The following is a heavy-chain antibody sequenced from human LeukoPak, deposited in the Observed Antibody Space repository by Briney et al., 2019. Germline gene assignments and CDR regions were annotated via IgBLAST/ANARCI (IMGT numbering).Heavy chain of an antibody. J-gene: IGHJ3*02. V-gene: IGHV3-33*06. Sequence: GGSLRLSCAASGFTFSNYGMHWVRQAPGKGLEWVAVIWSDGSNKYYADSVRGRFTISRDNSKNTLYLQMNSLRAEDTAVYYCAKDSGIAVAGTLRAFDIWGQGTMVTVSS. CDR1: GFTFSNYG. D-gene: IGHD6-19*01. CDR3: AKDSGIAVAGTLRAFDI. CDR2: IWSDGSNK.